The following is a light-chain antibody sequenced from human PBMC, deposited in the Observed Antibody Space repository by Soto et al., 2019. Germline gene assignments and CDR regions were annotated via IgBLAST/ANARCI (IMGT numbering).Light chain of an antibody. J-gene: IGKJ4*01. CDR1: QGISTY. CDR2: AAS. Sequence: DIQLTQSPSFLSASVGDRVTMTCRASQGISTYLAWYQQKPGKAPKLLIYAASTLQSGVPSRFSGSGSGTDFTLTISSLQPEDFATYYCHQLNNYPLTFGGGTKVEIK. CDR3: HQLNNYPLT. V-gene: IGKV1-9*01.